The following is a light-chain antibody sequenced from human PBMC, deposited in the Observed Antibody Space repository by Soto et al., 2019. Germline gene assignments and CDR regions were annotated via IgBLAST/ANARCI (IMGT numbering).Light chain of an antibody. J-gene: IGKJ1*01. Sequence: EIVMTQSPATLSVSPGERATLSCRASQSVSIKLAWYQQKPGQAPRLLIYGASNRATGIPDRFSGSGSGTDFTLTISRLEPEDFAVYYCQQYGSSGTFGQGTKVDI. CDR1: QSVSIK. CDR3: QQYGSSGT. CDR2: GAS. V-gene: IGKV3-20*01.